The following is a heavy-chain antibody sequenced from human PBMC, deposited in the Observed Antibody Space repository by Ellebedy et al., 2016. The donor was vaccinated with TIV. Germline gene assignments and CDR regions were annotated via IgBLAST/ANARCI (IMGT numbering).Heavy chain of an antibody. CDR2: IYYSGNT. V-gene: IGHV4-39*01. CDR1: GGSISSSSYY. Sequence: GSLRLSCTVSGGSISSSSYYWGWIRQPPGKGLEWIGSIYYSGNTYYSPSLKSRVTISVYTSKNQFSLKLSSVTAADTALYYCADFSSIADDCWGQGTLVTVSS. J-gene: IGHJ4*02. CDR3: ADFSSIADDC. D-gene: IGHD6-6*01.